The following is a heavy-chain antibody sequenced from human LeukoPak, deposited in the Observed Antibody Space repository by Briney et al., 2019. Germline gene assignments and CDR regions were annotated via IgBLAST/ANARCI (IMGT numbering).Heavy chain of an antibody. V-gene: IGHV3-73*01. CDR1: GFTFSGSA. Sequence: GGSLRLSCAASGFTFSGSAMHWVRQASGKGLEWVGRIRSKANSYATAYAASVKGRFTISRDDSKNTAYLQMNSLKTEDTAVYYCTSLLAVAAFDIWGQGTMVTVSS. CDR2: IRSKANSYAT. CDR3: TSLLAVAAFDI. D-gene: IGHD6-19*01. J-gene: IGHJ3*02.